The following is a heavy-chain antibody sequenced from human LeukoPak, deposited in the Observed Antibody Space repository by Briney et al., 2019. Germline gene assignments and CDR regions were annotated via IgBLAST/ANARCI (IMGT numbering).Heavy chain of an antibody. J-gene: IGHJ4*02. Sequence: GESLMISCKGSGYIFTNSWIGWVRQMPGKGLEWMGIIYPGDSDTRYSPSFQGQVTISADKSISTAYLQWSSLKASDTAMYYCARTYSGSYYGLDYWGQGTVVTVSS. CDR2: IYPGDSDT. CDR3: ARTYSGSYYGLDY. V-gene: IGHV5-51*01. D-gene: IGHD1-26*01. CDR1: GYIFTNSW.